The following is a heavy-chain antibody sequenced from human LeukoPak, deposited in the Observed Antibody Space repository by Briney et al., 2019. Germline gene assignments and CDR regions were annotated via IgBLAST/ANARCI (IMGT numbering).Heavy chain of an antibody. V-gene: IGHV3-30*18. CDR2: ISYDGTYK. Sequence: GGSLRLSCAASGFTFSSYGLHWVRQAPGKGLEGVAVISYDGTYKYYADSVKGRFTISRDNSKNTLYLQMNSLRAEDTAVYYCAKSGQNYYGSVWGQGTQVTVSS. D-gene: IGHD3-10*01. CDR1: GFTFSSYG. CDR3: AKSGQNYYGSV. J-gene: IGHJ4*02.